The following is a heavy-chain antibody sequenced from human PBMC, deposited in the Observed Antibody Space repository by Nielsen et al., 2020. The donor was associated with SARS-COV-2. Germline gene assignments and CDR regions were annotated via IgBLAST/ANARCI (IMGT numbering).Heavy chain of an antibody. CDR1: GGTFSSYA. V-gene: IGHV1-69*13. J-gene: IGHJ5*02. CDR2: IIPIFGTA. Sequence: SVKVSCKASGGTFSSYAISWVRQAPGQGLEWMGGIIPIFGTANYAHKFQGRVTITADESTSTAYMELSSLRSEDTAVYYCARGPTVRGWFDPWGQGTLVTVSS. CDR3: ARGPTVRGWFDP. D-gene: IGHD4-17*01.